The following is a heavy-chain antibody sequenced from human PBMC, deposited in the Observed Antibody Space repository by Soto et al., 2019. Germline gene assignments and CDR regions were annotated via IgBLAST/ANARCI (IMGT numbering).Heavy chain of an antibody. CDR3: AKNGDFWSWGMDV. D-gene: IGHD3-3*01. CDR1: GFTFSTYA. Sequence: PVGSLRLSCAASGFTFSTYAMTWVRQAPGKGLEWVSIISSSGDATYYVDSVKGRFTISRDNSRNTLNLQMNSLRAEDTAVYYCAKNGDFWSWGMDVWGQGTTVTVSS. V-gene: IGHV3-23*01. J-gene: IGHJ6*02. CDR2: ISSSGDAT.